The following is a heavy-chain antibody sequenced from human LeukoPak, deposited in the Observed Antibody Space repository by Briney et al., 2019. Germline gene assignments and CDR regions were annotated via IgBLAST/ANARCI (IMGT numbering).Heavy chain of an antibody. D-gene: IGHD3-9*01. Sequence: GGSLRLSCAASGFTFSSYGMHWVRQAPGKGLEWVAVIWYDGSNKYYADSVKGRFTISRDNSKNTLYLQMNSLRAEDTAVYYCAREDKYLRYFDWLQEYYLDYWGQGTLVTVSS. CDR3: AREDKYLRYFDWLQEYYLDY. J-gene: IGHJ4*02. CDR2: IWYDGSNK. CDR1: GFTFSSYG. V-gene: IGHV3-33*01.